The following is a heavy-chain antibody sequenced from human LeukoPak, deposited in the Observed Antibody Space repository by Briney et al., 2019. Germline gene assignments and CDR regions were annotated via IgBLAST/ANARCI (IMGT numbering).Heavy chain of an antibody. CDR1: GYTFIRYG. D-gene: IGHD2-15*01. J-gene: IGHJ6*03. CDR2: ISAYNGNT. CDR3: ARAPCSGGSCYLTRELRYYYMDV. Sequence: ASVKVSCKAFGYTFIRYGISWVRQAPGQGLEWMGWISAYNGNTNYSQKLQGRGTITTDTSTSTAYMELRSLTSDATAVYYCARAPCSGGSCYLTRELRYYYMDVWGNGTTVTVSS. V-gene: IGHV1-18*01.